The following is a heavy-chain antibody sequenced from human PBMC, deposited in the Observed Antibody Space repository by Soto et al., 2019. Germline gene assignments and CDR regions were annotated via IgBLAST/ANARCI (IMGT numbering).Heavy chain of an antibody. J-gene: IGHJ6*02. V-gene: IGHV4-30-4*08. CDR3: AREDDGGDSLDV. D-gene: IGHD2-21*02. CDR2: IHHSGSI. CDR1: GDSISSDYDH. Sequence: QVQLQQSGPGLVKPSQTLSLTCTVSGDSISSDYDHWTLIRQSPGKGLEWSGDIHHSGSILYNTSLKSRVTISVDATKHQFSLHLTSVTAADTAVYFSAREDDGGDSLDVWGQGTTLTFSS.